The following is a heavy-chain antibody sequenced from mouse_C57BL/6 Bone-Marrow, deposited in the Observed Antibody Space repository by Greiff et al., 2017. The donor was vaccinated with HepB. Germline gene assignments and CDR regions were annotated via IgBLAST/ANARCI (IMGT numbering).Heavy chain of an antibody. CDR1: GFSFNTYA. J-gene: IGHJ1*03. CDR3: VRQRGYYGSSYGYFDV. D-gene: IGHD1-1*01. V-gene: IGHV10-1*01. CDR2: IRSKSNNYAT. Sequence: EVKLQESGGGLVQPKGSLKLSCAASGFSFNTYAMNWVRQAPGKGLEWVARIRSKSNNYATYYADSVKDRFTISRDDSESMLYLQMNNLKTEDTAMYYCVRQRGYYGSSYGYFDVWGTGTTVTVSS.